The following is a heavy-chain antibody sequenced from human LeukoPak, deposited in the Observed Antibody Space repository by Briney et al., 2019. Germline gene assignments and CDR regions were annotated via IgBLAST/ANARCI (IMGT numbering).Heavy chain of an antibody. D-gene: IGHD3-22*01. Sequence: PSETLSLTCTVSGGSISSYYWSWIRQPPGKGLEWIGYIYYSGSTNYNPSLKSRVTISVDTSKNQFSLKLSSVTAADTAVYYCAGNDYYDCSGHTKLGYWGQGTLVTVSS. CDR1: GGSISSYY. CDR2: IYYSGST. J-gene: IGHJ4*02. CDR3: AGNDYYDCSGHTKLGY. V-gene: IGHV4-59*01.